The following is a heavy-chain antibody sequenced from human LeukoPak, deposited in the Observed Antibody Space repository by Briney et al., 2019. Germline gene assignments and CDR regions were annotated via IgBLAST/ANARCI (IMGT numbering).Heavy chain of an antibody. V-gene: IGHV1-18*01. CDR1: GYTFTSYG. CDR3: ASDNYDRLNYYYYYGMDV. Sequence: ASVKVSCKASGYTFTSYGISWVRQAPGQGREWMGWISAYNGNTNYAQKLQGRVTMTTDTSTSTAYMELRSLRSDDTAVYYCASDNYDRLNYYYYYGMDVWGQGTTVTVSS. D-gene: IGHD3-9*01. J-gene: IGHJ6*02. CDR2: ISAYNGNT.